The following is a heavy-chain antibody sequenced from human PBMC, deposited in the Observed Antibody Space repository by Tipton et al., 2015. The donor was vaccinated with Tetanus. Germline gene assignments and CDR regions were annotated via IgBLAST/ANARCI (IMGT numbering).Heavy chain of an antibody. CDR2: IYFTGTT. V-gene: IGHV4-31*02. CDR3: ARGGGNTMFRGGEFVHSYYYQGMDV. J-gene: IGHJ6*02. CDR1: GDSISSGDFY. Sequence: LRLSCTVSGDSISSGDFYWSWIRQHPGKGLEWIGYIYFTGTTYYNPSLESRLTISIDTSKNQFSLKLTSVTAADRAVYYCARGGGNTMFRGGEFVHSYYYQGMDVWGQGTTVTVSS. D-gene: IGHD3-10*01.